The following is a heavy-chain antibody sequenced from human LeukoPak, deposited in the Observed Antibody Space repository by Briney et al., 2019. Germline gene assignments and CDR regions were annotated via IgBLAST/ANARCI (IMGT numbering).Heavy chain of an antibody. Sequence: GGSLRLSCAASGFTFSSYSMNWVRQAPGKGLEWVSGISGSGGNTYYAEALTGRFTVSRDNSKNTLYLQMNSLRAEDTALYYCAKGGLRGGTYNDDFWGQGTLVTVSS. J-gene: IGHJ4*02. CDR1: GFTFSSYS. CDR2: ISGSGGNT. V-gene: IGHV3-23*01. CDR3: AKGGLRGGTYNDDF. D-gene: IGHD3-16*01.